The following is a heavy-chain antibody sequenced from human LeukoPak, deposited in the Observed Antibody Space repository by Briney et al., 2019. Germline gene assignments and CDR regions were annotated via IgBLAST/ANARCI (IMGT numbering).Heavy chain of an antibody. CDR2: MNPDGSAI. J-gene: IGHJ3*02. V-gene: IGHV3-7*01. CDR1: GFSFSGSW. CDR3: ARDPLNGALDI. Sequence: PGGSLRLPCTASGFSFSGSWMSWVRQLPGKGLEWLADMNPDGSAIVYVDSVKGRFTVSRNNAKNSLYLQMDGLRAEDTAVYYCARDPLNGALDIWGQGTLVTVSS.